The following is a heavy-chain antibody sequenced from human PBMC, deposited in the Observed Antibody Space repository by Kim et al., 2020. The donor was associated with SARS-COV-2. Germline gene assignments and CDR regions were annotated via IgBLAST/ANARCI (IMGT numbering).Heavy chain of an antibody. Sequence: GGSLRLSCAASGFTFSSYSMNWVRQAPGKGLEWVSYISSSSSTIYYADSVKGRFTISRDNAKNSLYLQMNSLRAEDTAVYYGVSLVRGVITWGQGTLVTVSS. CDR1: GFTFSSYS. V-gene: IGHV3-48*04. J-gene: IGHJ4*02. CDR2: ISSSSSTI. D-gene: IGHD3-10*01. CDR3: VSLVRGVIT.